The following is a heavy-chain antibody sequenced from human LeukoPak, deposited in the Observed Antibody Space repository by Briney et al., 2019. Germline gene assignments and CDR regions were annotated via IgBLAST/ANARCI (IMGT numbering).Heavy chain of an antibody. CDR3: ARHNAALLY. CDR1: GYSISSGYY. CDR2: IYHSGST. Sequence: PSETLSLTCAVSGYSISSGYYWGWIRQPPGKGLEWIGSIYHSGSTYYNPSLKSRVTISVDTSKNQFSLKLSSVTAADTAVYHCARHNAALLYWGQGTLVTVSS. V-gene: IGHV4-38-2*01. J-gene: IGHJ4*02. D-gene: IGHD1-14*01.